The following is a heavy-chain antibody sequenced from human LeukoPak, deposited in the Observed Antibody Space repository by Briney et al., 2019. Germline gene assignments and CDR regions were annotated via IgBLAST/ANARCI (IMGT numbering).Heavy chain of an antibody. CDR2: ISYDGSNK. J-gene: IGHJ4*02. Sequence: GRSLRLSCAASGFTFSSYAMHWVRQAPGKVLELVAVISYDGSNKYYADSVKGRFTISRDNSKNPLYLQMNSLRAEDTAVYYCARCGYSNEYYFDYWGQGTLVTVSS. CDR3: ARCGYSNEYYFDY. V-gene: IGHV3-30-3*01. D-gene: IGHD4-11*01. CDR1: GFTFSSYA.